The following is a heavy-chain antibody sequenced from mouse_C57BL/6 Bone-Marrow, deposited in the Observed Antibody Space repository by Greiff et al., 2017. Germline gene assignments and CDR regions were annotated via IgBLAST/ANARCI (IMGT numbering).Heavy chain of an antibody. J-gene: IGHJ4*01. CDR2: IHPNSGST. CDR1: GYTFTSYW. V-gene: IGHV1-64*01. CDR3: ARGVTTVVAHYAMDY. D-gene: IGHD1-1*01. Sequence: QVQLQQSGAELVKPGASVKLSCKASGYTFTSYWMHWVKQRPGQGLEWIGMIHPNSGSTNYNEKFKSKATLTVDKSSSTAYMQLSSLTSEDSAVYYCARGVTTVVAHYAMDYWGQGTSVTVSS.